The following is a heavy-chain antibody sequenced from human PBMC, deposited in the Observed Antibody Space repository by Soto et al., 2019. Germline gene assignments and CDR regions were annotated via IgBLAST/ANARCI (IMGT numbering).Heavy chain of an antibody. CDR2: ISASTRNT. CDR3: VRSYCRVGSCYACWHFDL. CDR1: GYTFSDYA. D-gene: IGHD2-15*01. Sequence: QVQLVQSGGEVKKPGASVKVSCQASGYTFSDYAISWVRQAPGQGLEWMGWISASTRNTDQAQNFQGRVIMTLDTSTNTAYMELRSLRCDDTAVYYCVRSYCRVGSCYACWHFDLWGRSTLVTVSS. J-gene: IGHJ2*01. V-gene: IGHV1-18*01.